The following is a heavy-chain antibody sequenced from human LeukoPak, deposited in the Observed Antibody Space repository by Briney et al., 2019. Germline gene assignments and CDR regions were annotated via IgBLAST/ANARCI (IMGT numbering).Heavy chain of an antibody. J-gene: IGHJ4*02. D-gene: IGHD3-22*01. Sequence: SVKVSCKASGYTFTNFDINWVRQAPGQGLEWMGGIIPIFGTANYAQKFQGRVTITTDESTSTAYMELSSLRSEDTAVYYCARDYYDSSGYYYSDYWGQGTLVTVSS. CDR1: GYTFTNFD. V-gene: IGHV1-69*05. CDR2: IIPIFGTA. CDR3: ARDYYDSSGYYYSDY.